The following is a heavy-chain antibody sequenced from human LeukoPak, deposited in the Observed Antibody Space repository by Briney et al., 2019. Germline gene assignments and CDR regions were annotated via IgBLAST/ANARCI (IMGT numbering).Heavy chain of an antibody. CDR3: ARNYYDSSGYLNYFDY. J-gene: IGHJ4*02. V-gene: IGHV1-2*02. D-gene: IGHD3-22*01. Sequence: ASVKVSCKASGYTFTGYHLHWVRQAPGQGLEWMGWISGGSNYAQKFQGRVTMTRDTSISTAYMELGRLRSDDTAVYYCARNYYDSSGYLNYFDYWGQGTLVTVSS. CDR2: ISGGS. CDR1: GYTFTGYH.